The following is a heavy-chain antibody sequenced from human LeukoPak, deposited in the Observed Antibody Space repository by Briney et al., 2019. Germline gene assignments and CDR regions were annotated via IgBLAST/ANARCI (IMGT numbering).Heavy chain of an antibody. Sequence: GGSLRLSCAASGFTFSSYAMHWVRQAPGKGLEWVAVISYDGSNKYYADSVKGRFTISRDNSKNTLYLQMNSLRAEDTAVYYCARDQGAYSSSWGAFDYWGQGTLVTVSS. CDR1: GFTFSSYA. CDR2: ISYDGSNK. D-gene: IGHD6-6*01. V-gene: IGHV3-30-3*01. CDR3: ARDQGAYSSSWGAFDY. J-gene: IGHJ4*02.